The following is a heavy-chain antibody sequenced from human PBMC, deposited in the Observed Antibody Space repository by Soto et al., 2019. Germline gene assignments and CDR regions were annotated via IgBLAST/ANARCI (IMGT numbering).Heavy chain of an antibody. Sequence: QVQLVQSGAEVKKPGASVKVSCKASGYTFTSYAMHWVRQAPGQRLEWMGWINAGNGNTKYSQKFQGRVTITRDTSESTAYMELISLRSEDTAVYYCARFGGYSGYDSLDYWGQGTLVTVSS. J-gene: IGHJ4*02. D-gene: IGHD5-12*01. CDR1: GYTFTSYA. CDR3: ARFGGYSGYDSLDY. CDR2: INAGNGNT. V-gene: IGHV1-3*01.